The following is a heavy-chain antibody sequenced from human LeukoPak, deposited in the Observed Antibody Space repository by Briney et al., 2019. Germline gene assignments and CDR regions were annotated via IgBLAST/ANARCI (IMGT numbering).Heavy chain of an antibody. J-gene: IGHJ4*02. CDR3: AKEMMRGSSGYYFDY. CDR1: RFTFSSYV. CDR2: ISGSGHKT. V-gene: IGHV3-23*01. Sequence: PGGSLRLSCAASRFTFSSYVMSWVRQTPGKGLECVSAISGSGHKTYYADSVKGRFTISRDNSKNTLYLQMNSLRAEDTAVYYCAKEMMRGSSGYYFDYWGQGTLVTVSS. D-gene: IGHD3-22*01.